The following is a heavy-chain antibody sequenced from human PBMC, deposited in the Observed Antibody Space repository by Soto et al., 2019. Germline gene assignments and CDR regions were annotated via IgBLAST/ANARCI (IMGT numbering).Heavy chain of an antibody. CDR3: ARQTRNIWNEINAIDY. J-gene: IGHJ4*02. D-gene: IGHD1-1*01. V-gene: IGHV4-59*08. CDR1: GGSISSYY. CDR2: IYYSGTT. Sequence: QVQLQESGPGLVKPSETLSLTCTVSGGSISSYYWSWIRQPPGKGLEWIGNIYYSGTTNYNPSLKSRVNISVDTSKTQFSPKLSSVTAADTAVYYCARQTRNIWNEINAIDYWGQGTLVTVSS.